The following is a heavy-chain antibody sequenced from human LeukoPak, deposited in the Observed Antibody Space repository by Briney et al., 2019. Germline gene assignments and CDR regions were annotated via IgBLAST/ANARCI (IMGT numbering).Heavy chain of an antibody. J-gene: IGHJ5*02. CDR2: IYAGDSDT. Sequence: GESLRISCQGSGYTFTNYWTGWVRQMPGKGLECMGIIYAGDSDTKYSPSLQGQVTFSVDKSINTAYLQWSSLKASDTAMYYCARHGSGANWFDPWGQGTLVTVSS. V-gene: IGHV5-51*01. CDR1: GYTFTNYW. CDR3: ARHGSGANWFDP.